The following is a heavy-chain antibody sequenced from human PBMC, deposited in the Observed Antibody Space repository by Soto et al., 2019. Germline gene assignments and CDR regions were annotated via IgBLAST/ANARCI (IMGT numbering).Heavy chain of an antibody. J-gene: IGHJ3*01. CDR2: IFQGGNT. V-gene: IGHV4-38-2*01. Sequence: SETLSLTCAVSGFFISSGNYWGWIRKPPGKGLEWIGSIFQGGNTYYNESLKSRVTISVDMSKNQFSLKLNSVTAADTAVYYCARARWYDAFDVWGQGTVVTVSS. CDR3: ARARWYDAFDV. CDR1: GFFISSGNY. D-gene: IGHD2-15*01.